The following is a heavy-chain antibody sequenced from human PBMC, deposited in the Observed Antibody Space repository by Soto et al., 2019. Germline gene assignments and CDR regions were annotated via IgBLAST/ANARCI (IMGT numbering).Heavy chain of an antibody. CDR2: IYYSGST. CDR3: ARATRNSGYDRGLDY. D-gene: IGHD5-12*01. V-gene: IGHV4-59*01. CDR1: GGSISSYY. J-gene: IGHJ4*02. Sequence: QVQLQESGPGLVKPSETLSLTCTVSGGSISSYYWSWIRQPPGKGLEWIWYIYYSGSTNYNPSLKSRVTISVDTSKNQFSLKLSSVTAADTAVYYCARATRNSGYDRGLDYWGQGTLVTVSS.